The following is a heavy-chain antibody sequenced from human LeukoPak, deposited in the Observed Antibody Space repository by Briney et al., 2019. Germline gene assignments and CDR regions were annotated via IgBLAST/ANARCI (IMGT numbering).Heavy chain of an antibody. D-gene: IGHD3-9*01. CDR1: GGSISSGGYY. Sequence: PSQTLSLTCTVSGGSISSGGYYWSWIRQHPGKGLEWIGYIYYSGSTNYNPSLKSRVSISVDTSKNQFSLKLSSVTAADTAVYCCARLVTGDFEIWGQGTMVTVSS. J-gene: IGHJ3*02. CDR3: ARLVTGDFEI. CDR2: IYYSGST. V-gene: IGHV4-31*03.